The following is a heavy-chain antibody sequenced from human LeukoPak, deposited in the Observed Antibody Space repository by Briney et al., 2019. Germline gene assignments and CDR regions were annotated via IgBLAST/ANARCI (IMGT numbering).Heavy chain of an antibody. CDR3: VRYRDGEYDF. CDR1: GFIFSTHW. J-gene: IGHJ4*02. Sequence: GGSLRLSCAGSGFIFSTHWMIWVRQAPGKGLEWVAIIKQDGSEKYYVDSVKGRFTISRDNTKSSMYLEMNSLRAEDTAVYYCVRYRDGEYDFWGQGTLVTVSS. V-gene: IGHV3-7*01. CDR2: IKQDGSEK. D-gene: IGHD4-17*01.